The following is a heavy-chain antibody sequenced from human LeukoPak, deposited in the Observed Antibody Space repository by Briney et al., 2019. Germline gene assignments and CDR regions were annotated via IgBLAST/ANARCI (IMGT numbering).Heavy chain of an antibody. CDR2: ISYDGSNE. D-gene: IGHD3-10*01. Sequence: GGSLRLSCAASGFTFSSYVMHWVRQAPGKGLEWVAIISYDGSNEYYADSVKGRFTISRDKSKNTLYLQMNSLRAEDTAVYYCASPGKFYSGDKLEHPTQDVWGKGTTVTVSS. J-gene: IGHJ6*04. CDR1: GFTFSSYV. CDR3: ASPGKFYSGDKLEHPTQDV. V-gene: IGHV3-30*04.